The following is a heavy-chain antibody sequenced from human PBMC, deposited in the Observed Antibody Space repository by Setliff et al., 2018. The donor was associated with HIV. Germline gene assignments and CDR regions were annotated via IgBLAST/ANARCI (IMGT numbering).Heavy chain of an antibody. CDR3: ARYGGGNPFYYYYMDV. D-gene: IGHD2-15*01. CDR2: MSYDGSHK. V-gene: IGHV3-30*04. J-gene: IGHJ6*03. Sequence: GESLKISCAASGFTFKDFSMAWVRQAPGKGLEWVAVMSYDGSHKHYADSVRGRFTISRDNSKNTLYLQMNSLRAEDTALYYCARYGGGNPFYYYYMDVWGKGTTVTVSS. CDR1: GFTFKDFS.